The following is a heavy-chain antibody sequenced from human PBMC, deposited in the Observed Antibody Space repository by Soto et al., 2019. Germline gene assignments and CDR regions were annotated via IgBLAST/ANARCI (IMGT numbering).Heavy chain of an antibody. D-gene: IGHD1-1*01. Sequence: GGSLRLSCAASGFTFSSYAMSWVRQAPGKGLEWVSAISGSGGSTYYADSVKGRFTSSRDNSKNTLYLQMNSLRAEDTAVYYCARLQLGTLYNWFDPWGQGTLVTVSS. J-gene: IGHJ5*02. CDR1: GFTFSSYA. CDR2: ISGSGGST. V-gene: IGHV3-23*01. CDR3: ARLQLGTLYNWFDP.